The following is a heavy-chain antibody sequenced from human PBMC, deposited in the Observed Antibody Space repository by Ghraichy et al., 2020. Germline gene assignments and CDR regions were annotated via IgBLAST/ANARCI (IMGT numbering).Heavy chain of an antibody. CDR2: ISESGGST. V-gene: IGHV3-23*01. CDR1: GFTFSGYA. D-gene: IGHD6-19*01. CDR3: AKAGGYSTGWWVDYYDD. Sequence: GGSLRLSCAASGFTFSGYAMNWVRQAPLKGLQWVSSISESGGSTYYADYVKGRFTITRDNSKNTLYLQMDRLRVDDTAVYYCAKAGGYSTGWWVDYYDDWGQGTLVTGSS. J-gene: IGHJ4*02.